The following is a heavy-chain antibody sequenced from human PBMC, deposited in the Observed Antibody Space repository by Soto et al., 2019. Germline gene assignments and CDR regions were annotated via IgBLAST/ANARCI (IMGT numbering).Heavy chain of an antibody. D-gene: IGHD3-22*01. J-gene: IGHJ4*02. CDR1: GGTFSSYA. Sequence: ASVKVSCKASGGTFSSYAISWVRQAPGQGLEWMGGIIPIFGTANYAQKFQGRVTITADESTSTAYMELSSLRSEDTAVYYCARVPDPYSSGYCFDYWGQGTLVTVSS. V-gene: IGHV1-69*13. CDR2: IIPIFGTA. CDR3: ARVPDPYSSGYCFDY.